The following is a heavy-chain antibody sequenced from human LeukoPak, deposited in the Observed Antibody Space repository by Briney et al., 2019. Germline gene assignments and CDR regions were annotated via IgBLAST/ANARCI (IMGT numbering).Heavy chain of an antibody. D-gene: IGHD2-2*01. CDR2: IYYTGST. J-gene: IGHJ3*02. V-gene: IGHV4-59*08. CDR1: GGSISSYY. CDR3: ARPSIPSAAASALDI. Sequence: SETLSLTCTVSGGSISSYYWPWIRQPPGKGLEWIGYIYYTGSTNYNPSLKSRATMSVDTSKNQVSLKMTSVTVADTAVYYCARPSIPSAAASALDIWGQGTMVTVSS.